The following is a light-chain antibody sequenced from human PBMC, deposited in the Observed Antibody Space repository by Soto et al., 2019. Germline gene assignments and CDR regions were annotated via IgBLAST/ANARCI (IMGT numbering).Light chain of an antibody. V-gene: IGKV1-39*01. CDR1: QSISRY. CDR2: TVS. CDR3: QQSYSIPHT. Sequence: DLQMTQSPSSLSASVGDRVTITCRASQSISRYLNWYQQNTGKAPKLLIDTVSSLQSGVPSRFSGSGSGTDFTLTISSLQPEDFATYYCQQSYSIPHTFGQGTKLENK. J-gene: IGKJ2*01.